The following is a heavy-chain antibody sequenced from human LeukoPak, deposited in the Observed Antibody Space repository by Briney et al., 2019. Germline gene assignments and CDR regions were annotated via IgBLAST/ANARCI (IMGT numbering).Heavy chain of an antibody. CDR3: AKRGVVIRVILVGFHKEAYYFDS. V-gene: IGHV3-23*01. D-gene: IGHD3-10*01. CDR1: GITLSNYG. CDR2: LSGSGGGT. J-gene: IGHJ4*02. Sequence: GGSLRLSCAVSGITLSNYGMSWVRQAPGKGLEWVAGLSGSGGGTNYADSVKGRFTISRDNAKNTLYLQMNSLRAEDTAVYFCAKRGVVIRVILVGFHKEAYYFDSWGQGALVTVSS.